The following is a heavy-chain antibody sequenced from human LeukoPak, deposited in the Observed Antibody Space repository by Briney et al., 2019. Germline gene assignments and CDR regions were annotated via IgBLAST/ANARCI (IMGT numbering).Heavy chain of an antibody. CDR1: GFTFSSYW. D-gene: IGHD3-22*01. Sequence: GGSLRLSCAASGFTFSSYWMRWVRQAPGKGLVWVSAISGSGGSTYYADSVKGRFTISRDNSKNTLYLQMNSLRAEDTAVYYCAKPRRPNYYDSSGYSFDYWGQGTLVTVSS. CDR2: ISGSGGST. J-gene: IGHJ4*02. V-gene: IGHV3-23*01. CDR3: AKPRRPNYYDSSGYSFDY.